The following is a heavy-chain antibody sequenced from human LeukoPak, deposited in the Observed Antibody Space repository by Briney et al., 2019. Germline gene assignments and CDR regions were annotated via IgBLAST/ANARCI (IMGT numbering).Heavy chain of an antibody. V-gene: IGHV4-59*08. CDR1: GGSISNYY. J-gene: IGHJ4*02. CDR2: IYYTGST. CDR3: ARSRRSWSTFDN. D-gene: IGHD6-13*01. Sequence: SETLSLTCTVSGGSISNYYWNWIRQPPGKGLEWIGYIYYTGSTNYNPSLKSRVTISVDTSKNQFSLRLSSVTAADTAVYYCARSRRSWSTFDNWGQGTLVTVSS.